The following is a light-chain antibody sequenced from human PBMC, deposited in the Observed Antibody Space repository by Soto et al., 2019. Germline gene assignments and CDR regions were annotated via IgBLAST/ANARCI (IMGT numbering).Light chain of an antibody. CDR2: EVS. J-gene: IGLJ1*01. CDR1: SSDVGGYNY. V-gene: IGLV2-14*01. Sequence: QSALTQPASGTGSPGQSITISCTGTSSDVGGYNYVSWYQQHPGKAPKLMIYEVSNRPSGVSNRFSGSKSGNTASLTISGLPAEDEVDYYCSSYISSSTPYVFGNGTKVTVL. CDR3: SSYISSSTPYV.